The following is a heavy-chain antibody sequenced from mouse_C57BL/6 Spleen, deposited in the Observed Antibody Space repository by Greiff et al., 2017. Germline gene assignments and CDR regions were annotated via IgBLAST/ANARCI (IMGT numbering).Heavy chain of an antibody. CDR2: ISDGGSYT. CDR1: GFTFSSYA. CDR3: ARGIYYGYDVAFDV. Sequence: EVMLVESGGGLVKPGGSLKLSCAASGFTFSSYAMSWVRQTPEKRLEWVATISDGGSYTYYPDNVKGRFTISRDNAKNNLDLQMSHLKSEDTAMYYCARGIYYGYDVAFDVWGTGTTVTVSS. V-gene: IGHV5-4*03. D-gene: IGHD2-2*01. J-gene: IGHJ1*03.